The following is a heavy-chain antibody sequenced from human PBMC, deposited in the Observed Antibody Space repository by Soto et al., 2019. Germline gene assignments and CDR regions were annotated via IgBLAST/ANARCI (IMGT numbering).Heavy chain of an antibody. CDR1: GFTFSSYA. V-gene: IGHV3-23*01. CDR3: ARRGSGSYYDY. CDR2: ISGSGCST. Sequence: EVQLFESGGGLVQPGGSLRLSCAASGFTFSSYAMRWVRQAPVKGLEWVSAISGSGCSTYYADSVKGRFTISRDNSKNTLYLQMNSLRAEDTAVYYCARRGSGSYYDYWGQGTLVTLSS. J-gene: IGHJ4*02. D-gene: IGHD1-26*01.